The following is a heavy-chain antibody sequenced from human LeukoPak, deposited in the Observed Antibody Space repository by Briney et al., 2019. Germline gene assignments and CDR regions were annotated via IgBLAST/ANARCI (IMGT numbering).Heavy chain of an antibody. CDR3: ARPQWTSSWLHAFDV. J-gene: IGHJ3*01. D-gene: IGHD6-13*01. V-gene: IGHV4-59*01. CDR1: GGSINNYY. CDR2: IYDSGST. Sequence: PSETLSLTCTVSGGSINNYYWSWIRQPPGKGLEWIGYIYDSGSTNYNPSLRGRVTISADTSKNQFSLNLNSVTAADTAVYYCARPQWTSSWLHAFDVWGQGTEVTVSS.